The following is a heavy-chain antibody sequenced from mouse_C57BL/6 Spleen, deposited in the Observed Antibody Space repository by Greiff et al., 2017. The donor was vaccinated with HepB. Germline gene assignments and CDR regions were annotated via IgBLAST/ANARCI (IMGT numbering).Heavy chain of an antibody. J-gene: IGHJ1*03. CDR3: ARVGYDYGPRTGYFDV. Sequence: EVQLQQSGPELVKPGASVKIPCKASGYTFTDYNMDWVKQSHGKSLEWIGDINPNNGGTNYNQKFKGKATLTVDKSSSTAYMELRSLTSEDTAVYYCARVGYDYGPRTGYFDVWGTGTTVTVSS. V-gene: IGHV1-18*01. CDR1: GYTFTDYN. D-gene: IGHD2-4*01. CDR2: INPNNGGT.